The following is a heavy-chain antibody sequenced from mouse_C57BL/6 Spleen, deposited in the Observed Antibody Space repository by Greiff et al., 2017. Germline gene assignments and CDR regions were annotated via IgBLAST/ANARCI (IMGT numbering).Heavy chain of an antibody. V-gene: IGHV1-64*01. Sequence: QVQLQQSGAELVKPGASVKLSCKASGYTFTSYWMHWVKQRPGQGLEWIGMIHPNSGSTNYNEKFKSKATLTVDKSSSTAYIQLSSLTSEDSAVYYCARRGYYDAMDYWGQGTSVTVSS. J-gene: IGHJ4*01. D-gene: IGHD2-2*01. CDR3: ARRGYYDAMDY. CDR2: IHPNSGST. CDR1: GYTFTSYW.